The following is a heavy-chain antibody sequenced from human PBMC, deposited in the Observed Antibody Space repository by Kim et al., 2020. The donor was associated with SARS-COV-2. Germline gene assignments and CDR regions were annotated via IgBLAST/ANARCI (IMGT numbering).Heavy chain of an antibody. J-gene: IGHJ4*02. CDR2: IYYSGST. Sequence: SETLSLTCTVSGGSISSYYWSWIRQPPGKGLEWIGYIYYSGSTNYNPSLKSRVTISVDTSKNQFSLKLSSVTAADTAVYYCARATGGGDGYYFDYWGQGTLVTVSS. D-gene: IGHD4-17*01. V-gene: IGHV4-59*01. CDR3: ARATGGGDGYYFDY. CDR1: GGSISSYY.